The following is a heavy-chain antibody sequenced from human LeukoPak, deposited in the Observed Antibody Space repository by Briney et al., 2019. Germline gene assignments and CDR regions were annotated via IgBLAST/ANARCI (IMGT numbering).Heavy chain of an antibody. D-gene: IGHD6-6*01. CDR1: GFTFRNYG. V-gene: IGHV3-30*19. CDR2: ISYDGSNK. J-gene: IGHJ4*02. CDR3: ARESSHTCPFDY. Sequence: PGMSLRLSCAASGFTFRNYGMHWVRRAPGKGLEWVAVISYDGSNKYYADSVKGRFTISRDNSKNTLYLQMNSLRAEDTAVYYCARESSHTCPFDYWGQGTLVTVSS.